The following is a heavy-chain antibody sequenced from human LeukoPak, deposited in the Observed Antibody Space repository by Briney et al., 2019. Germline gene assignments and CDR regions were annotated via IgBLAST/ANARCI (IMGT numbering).Heavy chain of an antibody. D-gene: IGHD3-10*01. CDR3: ARAVIAFDY. J-gene: IGHJ4*02. CDR2: IYYSGST. CDR1: GGSFSGYY. Sequence: SETLSLTCAVYGGSFSGYYWSWIRQPPGKGLEWIGYIYYSGSTNYNPSLKSRVTISVDTSKNQFSLKLSSVTAADTAVYYCARAVIAFDYWGQGTLVTVSS. V-gene: IGHV4-59*01.